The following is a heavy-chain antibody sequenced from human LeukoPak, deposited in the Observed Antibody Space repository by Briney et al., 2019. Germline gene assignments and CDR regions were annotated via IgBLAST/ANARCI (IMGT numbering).Heavy chain of an antibody. J-gene: IGHJ4*02. CDR3: ARYHYDSSGYYFDY. CDR1: GYTFTGYY. D-gene: IGHD3-22*01. V-gene: IGHV1-2*02. Sequence: ASVKVSCKASGYTFTGYYMHWVRQAPGQGLEWMGWINPNSGGTNYAQKFQGRVTMTRDTSISTAYMELSRLRSDDTAVYYCARYHYDSSGYYFDYWGQGTLVTVSS. CDR2: INPNSGGT.